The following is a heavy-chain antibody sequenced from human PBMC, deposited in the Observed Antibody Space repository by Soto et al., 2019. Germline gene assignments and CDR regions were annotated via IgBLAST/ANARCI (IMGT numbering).Heavy chain of an antibody. D-gene: IGHD2-15*01. CDR3: ARCRGLLLGVDVRFAY. V-gene: IGHV5-51*01. J-gene: IGHJ4*02. CDR2: IFPGDSDT. CDR1: GYTFSNSW. Sequence: AESLKLSCRGFGYTFSNSWIAWVRQVPGKGLEWLGIIFPGDSDTRYSPSFDGQVTISADKSISTAYLQWSSLKGSDTAMYYCARCRGLLLGVDVRFAYWGQGTRLTVSA.